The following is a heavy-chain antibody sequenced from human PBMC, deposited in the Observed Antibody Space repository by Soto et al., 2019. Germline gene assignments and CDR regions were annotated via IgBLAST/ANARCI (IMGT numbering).Heavy chain of an antibody. D-gene: IGHD3-22*01. J-gene: IGHJ4*02. CDR3: ARESYYYDSSGYYYAPGFDY. Sequence: SETLSLTCTVSGGSISSGGYSWSWIRQPPGKGLEWIGYIYHSGSTYYNPSLKSRVTISVDRSKNQFSLKLSSVTAADTAVYYCARESYYYDSSGYYYAPGFDYWGQGTLVTVSS. CDR2: IYHSGST. V-gene: IGHV4-30-2*01. CDR1: GGSISSGGYS.